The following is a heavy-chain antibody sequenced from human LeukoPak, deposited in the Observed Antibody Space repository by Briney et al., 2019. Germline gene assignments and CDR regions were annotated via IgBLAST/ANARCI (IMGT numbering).Heavy chain of an antibody. CDR3: ASYQLLFEVWFDP. CDR1: GGSISSSSYY. Sequence: SETLSLTCTVSGGSISSSSYYWGWIRQPPGKGLEWIRSIYYSGSTYYNPSLKSRVTISVDTSKNQFSLKLSSVTAADTAVYYCASYQLLFEVWFDPWGQGTLVTVSS. J-gene: IGHJ5*02. D-gene: IGHD2-2*01. V-gene: IGHV4-39*01. CDR2: IYYSGST.